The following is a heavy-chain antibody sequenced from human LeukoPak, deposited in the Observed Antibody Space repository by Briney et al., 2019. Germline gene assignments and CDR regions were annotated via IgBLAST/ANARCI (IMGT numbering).Heavy chain of an antibody. Sequence: GGSLRLSCAASGFTFDDYAMHWVRQAPGKGLEWVSPISGNGGSTYYADSVKGRFTISRDNSKNSLYLQMNSLRTEDTALYYCAKDKRAWGLYYYMDVWGKGTTVTVSS. D-gene: IGHD7-27*01. CDR3: AKDKRAWGLYYYMDV. V-gene: IGHV3-43*02. CDR1: GFTFDDYA. CDR2: ISGNGGST. J-gene: IGHJ6*03.